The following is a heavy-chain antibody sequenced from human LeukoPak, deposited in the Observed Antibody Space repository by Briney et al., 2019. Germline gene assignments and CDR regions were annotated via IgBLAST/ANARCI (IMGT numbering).Heavy chain of an antibody. V-gene: IGHV1-24*01. CDR1: GYMVVDLS. D-gene: IGHD1-26*01. CDR2: FDPAEKTT. J-gene: IGHJ4*02. CDR3: ATDLHNPLRGDGPGRGF. Sequence: ASVKVSCKVSGYMVVDLSIHWVRQAPGKGLEWMGGFDPAEKTTMYAQKFQGRVSMTEDTSTDTAYMELSGLRSEDTATYYCATDLHNPLRGDGPGRGFWGQGTLVIVS.